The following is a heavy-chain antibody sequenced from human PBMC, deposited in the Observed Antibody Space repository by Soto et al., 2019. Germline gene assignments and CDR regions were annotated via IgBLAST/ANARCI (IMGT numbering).Heavy chain of an antibody. CDR3: ARRQISPPTRGAASARGGMDL. D-gene: IGHD6-13*01. CDR2: IWNDGNGY. Sequence: GGSLRLSCAASGFTFNNYGMHWVRQAPGKGLEWVAVIWNDGNGYYYANSVKGRFTISRDNSKNTLYLQMSSLRVEDTAVYYCARRQISPPTRGAASARGGMDLWGQGTTVTVSS. J-gene: IGHJ6*02. CDR1: GFTFNNYG. V-gene: IGHV3-33*01.